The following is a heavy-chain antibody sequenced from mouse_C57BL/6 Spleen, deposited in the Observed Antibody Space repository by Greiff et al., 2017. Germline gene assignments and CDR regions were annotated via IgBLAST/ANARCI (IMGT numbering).Heavy chain of an antibody. CDR2: ILPGSGSS. V-gene: IGHV1-9*01. CDR1: GYTFTGYW. D-gene: IGHD1-1*01. Sequence: QVQLKQSGAELMKPGASVKLSCKATGYTFTGYWIEWVKQRPGHGLEWIGEILPGSGSSNYNEKFKGKATFTADTSSNTAYMQLSSLTTEDSAIYYCASAVVARDWYFDVWGTGTTVTVSS. CDR3: ASAVVARDWYFDV. J-gene: IGHJ1*03.